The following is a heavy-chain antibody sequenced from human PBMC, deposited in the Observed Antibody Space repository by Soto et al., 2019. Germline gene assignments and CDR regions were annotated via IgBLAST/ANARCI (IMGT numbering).Heavy chain of an antibody. CDR3: ARDGDYDILTDKKDY. D-gene: IGHD3-9*01. CDR2: ISAYNGNT. Sequence: QVQLVQSGAEVKKPGASVKVSCKASGYTFTSYGISWVRQAPGQGLEWMGWISAYNGNTNYAQKLQGRVTMTTDTSTSTADMELRSLRSDDTAVYYCARDGDYDILTDKKDYWGQGTLVTVSS. CDR1: GYTFTSYG. V-gene: IGHV1-18*01. J-gene: IGHJ4*02.